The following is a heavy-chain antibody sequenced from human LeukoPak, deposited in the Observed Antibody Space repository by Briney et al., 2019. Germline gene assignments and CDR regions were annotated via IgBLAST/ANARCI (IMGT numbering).Heavy chain of an antibody. CDR2: IIPIFGTA. D-gene: IGHD3-16*02. CDR1: GGTFSSYA. V-gene: IGHV1-69*05. Sequence: ASVKVSCKASGGTFSSYAISWVRQAPGQGLEWMGGIIPIFGTANYAQKFQGRVTMTRNTSISTAYMELSSLRSEDTAVYYCARVTVKYDYVWGSYRYMDYWGQGTLVTVSS. CDR3: ARVTVKYDYVWGSYRYMDY. J-gene: IGHJ4*02.